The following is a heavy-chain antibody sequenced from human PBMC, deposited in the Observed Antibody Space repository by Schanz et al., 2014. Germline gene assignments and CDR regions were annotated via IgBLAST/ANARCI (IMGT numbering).Heavy chain of an antibody. CDR2: ISGSGGST. Sequence: EVQLLDSGGGLVQPGGSLRLSCAASGFTFSTYAMSWVRQAPGKGLEWVSAISGSGGSTYYADSVKGRFTISRDNSKNTLYLQMNSLRADDTAVYFCARALKGKVAIFGVIAAQNYYYMDVWGKGTTVTVSS. CDR1: GFTFSTYA. J-gene: IGHJ6*03. V-gene: IGHV3-23*01. D-gene: IGHD3-3*01. CDR3: ARALKGKVAIFGVIAAQNYYYMDV.